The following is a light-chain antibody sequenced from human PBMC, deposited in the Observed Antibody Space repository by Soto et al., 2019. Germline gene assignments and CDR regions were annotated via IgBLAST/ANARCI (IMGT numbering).Light chain of an antibody. V-gene: IGLV1-51*01. Sequence: QSVLTQPPSVSAAPGQKVTISCSVSSSNIGGNSVSWYQQLPGTAPKLLIYDDNKRPSGIPDRFSGSKSGTSATLGITGFQTGDEADYYCGSWDSSLSAYVLGTGTKV. CDR3: GSWDSSLSAYV. CDR2: DDN. J-gene: IGLJ1*01. CDR1: SSNIGGNS.